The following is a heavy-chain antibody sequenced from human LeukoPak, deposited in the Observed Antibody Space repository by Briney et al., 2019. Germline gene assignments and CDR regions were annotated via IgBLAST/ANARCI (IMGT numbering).Heavy chain of an antibody. V-gene: IGHV1-18*01. CDR1: GYTFTSYG. J-gene: IGHJ6*03. D-gene: IGHD5-24*01. CDR3: AREKATINYYYYYMDV. CDR2: ISAYNGNT. Sequence: ASVKVSCKASGYTFTSYGISWVRQAPGQGLEWMGWISAYNGNTDYAQKFQGRVTMTRSTSISTAYMELSSLRSEDTAVYYCAREKATINYYYYYMDVWGKGTTVTISS.